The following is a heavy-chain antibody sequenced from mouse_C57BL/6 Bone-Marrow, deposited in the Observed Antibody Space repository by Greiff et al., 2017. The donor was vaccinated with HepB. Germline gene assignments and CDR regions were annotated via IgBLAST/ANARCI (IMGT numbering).Heavy chain of an antibody. Sequence: VQLQQSGTVLARPGASVKMSCKTSGSTFTSYWMHWVKQRPGQGLEWIGAIYPGNSDTSYNQKFKGKAKLTAVTSASTAYMELSSLTNEDSAVYYCTRGIYYGYYEGLFAYWGQGTLVTVSA. CDR2: IYPGNSDT. CDR1: GSTFTSYW. V-gene: IGHV1-5*01. D-gene: IGHD2-1*01. CDR3: TRGIYYGYYEGLFAY. J-gene: IGHJ3*01.